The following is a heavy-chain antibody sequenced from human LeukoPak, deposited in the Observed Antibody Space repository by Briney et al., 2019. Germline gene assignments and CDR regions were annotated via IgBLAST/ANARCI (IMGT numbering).Heavy chain of an antibody. J-gene: IGHJ4*02. CDR3: ARDQISSSLYKEPLDY. Sequence: PGGSLRLSCAASGFTFTSYSMNWVRQAPGKGLEWVSTISGGGGSTYYADSVKGRFTISRDNAKNSLYLQMNSLRDEDTAVYYCARDQISSSLYKEPLDYWGQGTLVTVSS. CDR2: ISGGGGST. CDR1: GFTFTSYS. V-gene: IGHV3-23*01. D-gene: IGHD6-13*01.